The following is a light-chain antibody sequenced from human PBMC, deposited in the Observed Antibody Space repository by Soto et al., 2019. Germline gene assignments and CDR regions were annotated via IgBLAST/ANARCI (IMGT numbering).Light chain of an antibody. CDR3: QQYYSYPQIT. J-gene: IGKJ5*01. CDR2: AAS. V-gene: IGKV1-8*01. Sequence: AIRMTQSPSSFSASTGDRVTITCRASQGISSYLAWCQQKPGKDPKLLIYAASTLQSGVPSRFSGSGSGTDFTLTICCLQSEDFATYYCQQYYSYPQITFGQGTRRAIK. CDR1: QGISSY.